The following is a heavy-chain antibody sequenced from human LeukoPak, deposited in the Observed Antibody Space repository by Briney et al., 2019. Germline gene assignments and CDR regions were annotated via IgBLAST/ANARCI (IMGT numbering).Heavy chain of an antibody. D-gene: IGHD1-26*01. CDR1: GGTFSSYA. V-gene: IGHV1-69*13. CDR3: ARNEYSGSYYWFDP. J-gene: IGHJ5*02. CDR2: IIPIFGTA. Sequence: ASVKVSCKASGGTFSSYAISWARQAPGQGLEWMGGIIPIFGTANYAQKFQGRVTITADESTSTAYMELSSLRSEDTAVYYCARNEYSGSYYWFDPWGQGTLVTVSS.